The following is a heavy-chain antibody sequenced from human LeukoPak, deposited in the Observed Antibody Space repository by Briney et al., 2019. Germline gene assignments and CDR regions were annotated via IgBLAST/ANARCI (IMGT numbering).Heavy chain of an antibody. V-gene: IGHV4-34*01. Sequence: SETLSLTCAVYGGSFSGYDWSWIRQPPGKGLEWIGEINHSGRTNYNPSLKSRVTISVDTSKNQFSLKLSSVTAADTAVYYCASREAEYCSSTSCPTYYYYGMDVWGQGTTVTVSS. CDR2: INHSGRT. D-gene: IGHD2-2*01. CDR3: ASREAEYCSSTSCPTYYYYGMDV. J-gene: IGHJ6*02. CDR1: GGSFSGYD.